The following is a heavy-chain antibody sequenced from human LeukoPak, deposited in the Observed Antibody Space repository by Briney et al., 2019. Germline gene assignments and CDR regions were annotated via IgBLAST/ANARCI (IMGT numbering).Heavy chain of an antibody. V-gene: IGHV3-23*01. CDR3: AKGIAAAGLYYYYGMDV. J-gene: IGHJ6*02. CDR1: GFTFSSYA. Sequence: GGSQRFSCAASGFTFSSYAMSWVRQAPGKGLEWVSAISGSGGSTHYADSVKGRFTISRDNSKHTLYLQMNSLRAEDTAVYYCAKGIAAAGLYYYYGMDVWGQGTTVTVSS. CDR2: ISGSGGST. D-gene: IGHD6-13*01.